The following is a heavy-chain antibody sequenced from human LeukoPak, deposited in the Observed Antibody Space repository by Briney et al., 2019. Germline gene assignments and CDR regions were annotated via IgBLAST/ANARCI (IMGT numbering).Heavy chain of an antibody. CDR1: GFTLSSYG. CDR3: APRSTQT. V-gene: IGHV3-30*02. J-gene: IGHJ5*02. Sequence: PGGSLRLSRAASGFTLSSYGMHWVRQAPGKGLEWVAFIRYDGSNKYYADSVKGRFTISRDNSKNTLYLQMKSLRVEGTAVYYCAPRSTQTWGQGTLVTVSS. CDR2: IRYDGSNK. D-gene: IGHD2-15*01.